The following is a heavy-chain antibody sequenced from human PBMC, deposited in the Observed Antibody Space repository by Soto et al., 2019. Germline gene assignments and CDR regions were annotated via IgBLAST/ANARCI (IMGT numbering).Heavy chain of an antibody. D-gene: IGHD4-17*01. V-gene: IGHV3-30-3*01. Sequence: QVQLVESGGGVVQPGRSLRLSCAASGFIFSSYAMHWVRQAPGKGLEWVAFISDDGSSKYYADSVKGRFTISRDNSKNTLHLQMNSLSAEGTAVYYCTRADLTVTLSVFDPWGQGTLVTVSS. CDR1: GFIFSSYA. J-gene: IGHJ5*02. CDR3: TRADLTVTLSVFDP. CDR2: ISDDGSSK.